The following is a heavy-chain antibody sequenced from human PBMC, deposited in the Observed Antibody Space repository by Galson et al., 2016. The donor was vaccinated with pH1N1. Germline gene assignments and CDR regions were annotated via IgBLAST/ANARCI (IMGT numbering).Heavy chain of an antibody. D-gene: IGHD4-17*01. CDR1: GGSISSADYC. V-gene: IGHV4-30-4*01. CDR2: ISYSGST. Sequence: TLSLTCTVSGGSISSADYCWNWIRQPPGRGLEWIGYISYSGSTYYNPSLKSRILISVDKSQNQFSLNLNSVTAADAAVYYCARVRSYGYWYFDLWGRGTLVTVSS. CDR3: ARVRSYGYWYFDL. J-gene: IGHJ2*01.